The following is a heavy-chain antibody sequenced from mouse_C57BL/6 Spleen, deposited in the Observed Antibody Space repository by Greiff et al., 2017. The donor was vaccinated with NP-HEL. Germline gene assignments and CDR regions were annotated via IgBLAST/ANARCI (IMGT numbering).Heavy chain of an antibody. V-gene: IGHV5-9-1*02. CDR1: GFTFSSYA. J-gene: IGHJ3*01. Sequence: DVMLVESGEGLVKPGGSLKLSCAASGFTFSSYAMSWVRQTPEKRLEWVAYISSGGDYIYYADTVKGRFTISRDNARNTLYLQMSSLKSEDTAMYYCTRDITTPSWFAYWGQGTLVTVSA. D-gene: IGHD1-1*01. CDR2: ISSGGDYI. CDR3: TRDITTPSWFAY.